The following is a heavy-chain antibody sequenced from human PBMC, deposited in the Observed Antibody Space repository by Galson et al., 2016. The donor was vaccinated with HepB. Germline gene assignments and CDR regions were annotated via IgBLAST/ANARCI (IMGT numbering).Heavy chain of an antibody. CDR3: ARDRYYDSGGNYYESAY. Sequence: SVKVSCKASGGSFSSYGISWVRQAPGQGLEWMGGIIPIFGTANYAQKFQGRVTITADGSTSTAYMELSGLRAEDTAVYYCARDRYYDSGGNYYESAYWGQGTPVIVSS. D-gene: IGHD3-22*01. CDR1: GGSFSSYG. J-gene: IGHJ4*02. V-gene: IGHV1-69*13. CDR2: IIPIFGTA.